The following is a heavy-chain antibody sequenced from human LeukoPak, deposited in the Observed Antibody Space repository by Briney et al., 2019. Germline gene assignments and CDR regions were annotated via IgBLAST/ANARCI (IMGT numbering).Heavy chain of an antibody. V-gene: IGHV3-11*01. Sequence: GGSLRLSCAASGFTFSDYYMSWIRQAPGKGLEWVSYISSSGSTIYYADSVKGRFTISRDNAKNSLYLQMNSLRAEDTAVYYCARAGYYYDSSGPTWRDFDYWGQGTLVTVSS. D-gene: IGHD3-22*01. CDR3: ARAGYYYDSSGPTWRDFDY. CDR1: GFTFSDYY. CDR2: ISSSGSTI. J-gene: IGHJ4*02.